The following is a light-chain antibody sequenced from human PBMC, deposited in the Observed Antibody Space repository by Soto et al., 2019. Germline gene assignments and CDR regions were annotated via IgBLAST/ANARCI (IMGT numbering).Light chain of an antibody. Sequence: DIPMTQSPSTLSASVGDRVTITCRASQSISSWLAWYQQKPEKAPKLLIYKASSLESGVPSSFSGSGSGTEFTLTISSLQPDDVAPYYCQRYDSYPLTFGGGTKVEI. CDR1: QSISSW. J-gene: IGKJ4*01. CDR2: KAS. V-gene: IGKV1-5*03. CDR3: QRYDSYPLT.